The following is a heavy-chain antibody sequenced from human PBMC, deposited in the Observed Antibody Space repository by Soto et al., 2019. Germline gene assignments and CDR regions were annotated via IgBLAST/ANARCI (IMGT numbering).Heavy chain of an antibody. CDR2: ISSDGNNK. J-gene: IGHJ5*02. D-gene: IGHD4-17*01. Sequence: QVQLVESGGGAVQPGRSLRLSCAASGFTFDSHGMHWVRQAPGKGLEWVAVISSDGNNKYYADSVKGRFTISRDNFNNILYLQMSSLRAEDTAEYYCAKDLLPNTVTTCGSWGQGTLVTVSS. CDR1: GFTFDSHG. V-gene: IGHV3-30*18. CDR3: AKDLLPNTVTTCGS.